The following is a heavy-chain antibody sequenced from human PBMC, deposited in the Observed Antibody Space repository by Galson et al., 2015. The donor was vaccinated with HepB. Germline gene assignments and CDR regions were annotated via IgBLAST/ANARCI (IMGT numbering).Heavy chain of an antibody. J-gene: IGHJ6*02. Sequence: SVKVSCKASGGTFSRYAIRWVRQAPGQGLEWMGGITPILGTANNAQKFQGRVTITADESTSTAYMELSSLRPEDTAVYYCASDYYDSSDRTYYGMDVWGQGTTVTVSS. V-gene: IGHV1-69*13. D-gene: IGHD3-22*01. CDR3: ASDYYDSSDRTYYGMDV. CDR1: GGTFSRYA. CDR2: ITPILGTA.